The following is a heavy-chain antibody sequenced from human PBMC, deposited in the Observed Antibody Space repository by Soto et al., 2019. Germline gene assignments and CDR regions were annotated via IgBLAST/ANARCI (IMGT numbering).Heavy chain of an antibody. CDR2: IWHDGSNK. V-gene: IGHV3-33*01. Sequence: QVQLVESGGGVVQPGRSLRLSCAASGFTFSSYGMHWVRQAPGKGLEWVAVIWHDGSNKYYADSVKGRFTISRDNSKNTLYLQMNSLRAEDTAVYYCARDHHAYWGQGTLVTVSS. CDR1: GFTFSSYG. J-gene: IGHJ4*02. CDR3: ARDHHAY.